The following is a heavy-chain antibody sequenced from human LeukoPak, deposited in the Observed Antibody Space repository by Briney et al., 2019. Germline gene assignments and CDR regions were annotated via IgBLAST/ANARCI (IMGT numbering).Heavy chain of an antibody. CDR2: IIPIFGTA. Sequence: SVNVSCKASGGTFSSYAISWVRQAPGQGLEWMGGIIPIFGTANYAQKFQGRVTMTRDTSTSTVYMELSSLRSEDTAVYYCARGGDLEPYYFDYWGQGTLVTVSS. D-gene: IGHD1-1*01. CDR3: ARGGDLEPYYFDY. V-gene: IGHV1-69*05. CDR1: GGTFSSYA. J-gene: IGHJ4*02.